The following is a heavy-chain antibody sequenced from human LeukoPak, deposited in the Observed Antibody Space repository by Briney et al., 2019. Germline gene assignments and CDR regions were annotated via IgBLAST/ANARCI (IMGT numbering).Heavy chain of an antibody. Sequence: ASVKVSCKASGYTFTGYYMHWVRQTPGQGLEWMGWLNPNSGATNYAPKFQARVTMTRDTSISTAYMELTSLTSDDTAVYYCARVYDILTDYSDWFDPWGQGTLVTVSS. CDR2: LNPNSGAT. J-gene: IGHJ5*02. D-gene: IGHD3-9*01. CDR3: ARVYDILTDYSDWFDP. V-gene: IGHV1-2*02. CDR1: GYTFTGYY.